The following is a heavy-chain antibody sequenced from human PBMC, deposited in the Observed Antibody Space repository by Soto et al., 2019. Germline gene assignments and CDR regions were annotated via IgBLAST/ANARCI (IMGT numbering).Heavy chain of an antibody. D-gene: IGHD1-1*01. J-gene: IGHJ6*03. CDR1: GFTFSSYA. CDR2: ISDTGGST. V-gene: IGHV3-23*01. Sequence: PGGSLRLSCAASGFTFSSYAMSWVRQAPGKGLEWVSAISDTGGSTYHADSVKGRFTISRDNSKNTLYLLMNSLRAEDTAIYYCAKGGTGSSAGRYMDVWGNGTTVTVSS. CDR3: AKGGTGSSAGRYMDV.